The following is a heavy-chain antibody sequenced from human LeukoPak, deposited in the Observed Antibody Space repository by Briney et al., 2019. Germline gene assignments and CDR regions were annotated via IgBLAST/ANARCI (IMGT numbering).Heavy chain of an antibody. V-gene: IGHV4-4*07. CDR2: VYNTGDT. Sequence: SSETLSLTCSVSGDSITRTYWSWIRQPAGKGLEWIGRVYNTGDTNYNPSLGSRVTMSVDTSKNQFSLKLTSVTAADTAVYYCARHTGRVGGSTGASDLWGRGTLVTVSS. CDR1: GDSITRTY. CDR3: ARHTGRVGGSTGASDL. J-gene: IGHJ2*01. D-gene: IGHD1-14*01.